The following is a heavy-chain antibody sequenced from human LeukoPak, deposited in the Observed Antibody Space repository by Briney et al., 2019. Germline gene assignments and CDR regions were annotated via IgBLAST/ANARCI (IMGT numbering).Heavy chain of an antibody. D-gene: IGHD6-13*01. CDR1: GFTFDDYA. CDR2: ISWNSGSI. CDR3: AKDDRHIAAAGTVFDY. Sequence: PGRSLRLSCAASGFTFDDYAMHWVRQAPGKGLEWVSGISWNSGSIGYADSVKGRFTISRDNAKNSLYLQMNSLRAEDTALYYCAKDDRHIAAAGTVFDYWGQGTLVTVSS. J-gene: IGHJ4*02. V-gene: IGHV3-9*01.